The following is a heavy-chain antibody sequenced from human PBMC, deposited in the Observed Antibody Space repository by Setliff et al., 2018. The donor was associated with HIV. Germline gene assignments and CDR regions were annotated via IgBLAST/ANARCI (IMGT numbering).Heavy chain of an antibody. Sequence: PSETLSLTCTVSGDSFNNYHWSWIRQPPGEGLEFLGFFHYRGSPIYNPSLKSRVKISVDTSKNQFSLKLSSVTAADTAVYYCAGRRKSFVAAHRGNWFDTWGQGTLVTVSS. V-gene: IGHV4-59*08. J-gene: IGHJ5*02. CDR3: AGRRKSFVAAHRGNWFDT. CDR2: FHYRGSP. D-gene: IGHD6-13*01. CDR1: GDSFNNYH.